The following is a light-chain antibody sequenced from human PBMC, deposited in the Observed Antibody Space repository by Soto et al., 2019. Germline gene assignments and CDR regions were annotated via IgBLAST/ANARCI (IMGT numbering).Light chain of an antibody. V-gene: IGLV2-23*01. Sequence: QSVLTQPPSVSGSPGQSITISCTGTRSDVGSYNLVSWYQQHPGKAPKLMIYEGTKRPSGVSDRFSGSRSGNTASLTISGVQAEDAADYYCCSYAGDRTYVFGTGTKVTVL. J-gene: IGLJ1*01. CDR2: EGT. CDR1: RSDVGSYNL. CDR3: CSYAGDRTYV.